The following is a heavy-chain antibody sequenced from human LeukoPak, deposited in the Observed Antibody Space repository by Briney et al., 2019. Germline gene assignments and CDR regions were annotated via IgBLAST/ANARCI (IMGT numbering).Heavy chain of an antibody. CDR1: GYTFTSYG. J-gene: IGHJ6*02. D-gene: IGHD6-13*01. CDR3: ARDIKTAAGPIARYYYGMDV. CDR2: ISAYNGNT. V-gene: IGHV1-18*01. Sequence: ASVKVSCKASGYTFTSYGISWVRQAPGQGLEWMGWISAYNGNTNYAQKLQGRVTMTTDTSTSTAYMELRSLRSDDTAVYYCARDIKTAAGPIARYYYGMDVWGQGTTVTVSS.